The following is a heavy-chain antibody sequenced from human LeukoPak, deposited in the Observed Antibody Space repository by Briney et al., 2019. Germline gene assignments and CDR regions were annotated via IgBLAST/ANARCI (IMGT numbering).Heavy chain of an antibody. Sequence: GGSLRLSCAAPGFTFSSYGMHWVRQAPGKGLEWVAVISYDGSNKYYADSVKGRFTISRDNSKNTLYLQMNSLRAEDTAVYYCXXGETLDYWGQGTLVTVSS. J-gene: IGHJ4*02. CDR1: GFTFSSYG. D-gene: IGHD3-10*01. CDR3: XXGETLDY. CDR2: ISYDGSNK. V-gene: IGHV3-30*03.